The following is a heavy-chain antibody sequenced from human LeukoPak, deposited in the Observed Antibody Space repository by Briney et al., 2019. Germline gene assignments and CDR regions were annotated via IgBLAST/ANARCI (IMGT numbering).Heavy chain of an antibody. V-gene: IGHV4-38-2*01. D-gene: IGHD2-21*01. Sequence: SETLSLTCGVSGYSISSGYYWGWIRQPPGKGLEWIGSIYHSGSTYYNPSLKSRVTISVDTSKNQFSLNVSSVTAADTAVYYCARGHSSFDAWGQGTMVTVSS. CDR2: IYHSGST. CDR3: ARGHSSFDA. J-gene: IGHJ3*01. CDR1: GYSISSGYY.